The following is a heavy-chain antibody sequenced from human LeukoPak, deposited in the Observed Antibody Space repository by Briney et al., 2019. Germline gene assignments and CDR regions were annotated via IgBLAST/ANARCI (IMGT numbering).Heavy chain of an antibody. CDR2: ITATGDVT. CDR1: GFTFSSHA. J-gene: IGHJ6*03. D-gene: IGHD3-10*01. V-gene: IGHV3-23*01. CDR3: AKGLPSGRCSTGCMDV. Sequence: GGSLRLSCAASGFTFSSHAMNWVRQDPGKGLEWVSVITATGDVTKYADSVKGRFTISRDNAKNTLYLQMNSLRAEDTAVYYCAKGLPSGRCSTGCMDVWGKGTTVTVSS.